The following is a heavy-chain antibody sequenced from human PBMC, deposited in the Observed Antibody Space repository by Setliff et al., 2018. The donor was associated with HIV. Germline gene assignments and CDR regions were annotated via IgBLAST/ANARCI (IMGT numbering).Heavy chain of an antibody. Sequence: GESLKISCVASGLTFSNYWMSWVRQAPGKGLEWVANIKQDGSEKYYVDSVKGRFTISRDNAKNSLYLQINSLRAEDTAVYYCARGRQGGRYCSGVSCRGGYYYYYMDVWGKGTTVTVSS. V-gene: IGHV3-7*03. CDR3: ARGRQGGRYCSGVSCRGGYYYYYMDV. J-gene: IGHJ6*03. CDR1: GLTFSNYW. CDR2: IKQDGSEK. D-gene: IGHD2-15*01.